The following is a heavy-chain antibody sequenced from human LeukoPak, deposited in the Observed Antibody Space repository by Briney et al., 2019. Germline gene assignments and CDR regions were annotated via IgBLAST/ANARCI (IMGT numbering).Heavy chain of an antibody. D-gene: IGHD6-13*01. Sequence: PGGSLRLSCAASGFTFSSYGMHWVRQAPGKGLEWVAFIRYDGSNKYYADSVKGRFTISRDNSKNTLYLQMNSLRAEDTAVYYCARLSYSSSWPLDYWGQGTLVTVSS. CDR2: IRYDGSNK. J-gene: IGHJ4*02. CDR1: GFTFSSYG. V-gene: IGHV3-30*02. CDR3: ARLSYSSSWPLDY.